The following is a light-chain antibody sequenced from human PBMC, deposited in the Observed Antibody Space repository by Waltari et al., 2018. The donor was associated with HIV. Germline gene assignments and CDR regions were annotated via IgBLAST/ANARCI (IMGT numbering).Light chain of an antibody. CDR1: QDISNY. V-gene: IGKV1-33*01. J-gene: IGKJ2*01. CDR2: DAS. Sequence: DIQLAQSPSSLSASIGDRITITCQASQDISNYLNWYQHKPGKAPKLLIYDASNFQTGVPSRFSGSGSGTDFTFTITSLQPEDFATYYCQQFDHLPYTFGQGTRLEIK. CDR3: QQFDHLPYT.